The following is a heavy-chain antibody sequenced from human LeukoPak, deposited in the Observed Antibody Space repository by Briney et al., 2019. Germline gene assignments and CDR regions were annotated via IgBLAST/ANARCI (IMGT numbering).Heavy chain of an antibody. Sequence: GGSLRLSCAASGFTFSSYAMHWVRQAPGKGLEYVSAISSNGGSTYYANSVKGRFTISRDNSKNTLYLQMGSLRAEDMAVYYCARGHGSGSYYNDEFDHWGQGTLVTVSS. CDR2: ISSNGGST. CDR3: ARGHGSGSYYNDEFDH. CDR1: GFTFSSYA. D-gene: IGHD3-10*01. J-gene: IGHJ4*02. V-gene: IGHV3-64*01.